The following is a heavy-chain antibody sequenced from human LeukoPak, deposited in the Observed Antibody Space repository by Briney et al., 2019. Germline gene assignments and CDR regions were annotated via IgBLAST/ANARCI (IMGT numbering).Heavy chain of an antibody. CDR1: GFTFSSYA. Sequence: GGSLRLSCAASGFTFSSYAMSWVRQAPGKGLEWVSAISGSGGSTYYADSVKGRFTISRDNSKNTLYLHMNSLRAEDAAVYYCAKFPSYDSSGHDAFDIWGQGTRVTVSS. CDR3: AKFPSYDSSGHDAFDI. D-gene: IGHD3-22*01. J-gene: IGHJ3*02. CDR2: ISGSGGST. V-gene: IGHV3-23*01.